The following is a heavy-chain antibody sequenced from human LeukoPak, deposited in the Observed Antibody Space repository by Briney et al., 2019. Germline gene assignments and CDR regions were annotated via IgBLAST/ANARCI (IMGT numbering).Heavy chain of an antibody. CDR3: GGGNRGDHEGFDY. J-gene: IGHJ4*02. Sequence: PSETLSLTCTVSGGSISSYYWSWIRQPAGKGLEWIGRIYTSGSTNYNASLKTRVSMSVDTSKNQFSLKLSSVTAAATAVFYCGGGNRGDHEGFDYWGQGTLGTVSS. CDR1: GGSISSYY. CDR2: IYTSGST. D-gene: IGHD3-16*01. V-gene: IGHV4-4*07.